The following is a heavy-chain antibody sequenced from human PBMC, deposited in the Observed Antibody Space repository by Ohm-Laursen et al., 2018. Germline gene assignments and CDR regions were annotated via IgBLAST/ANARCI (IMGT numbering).Heavy chain of an antibody. J-gene: IGHJ5*02. Sequence: GSLSLSCTATVFAFSIYWISWVCQAPRKGLGWVANIKQDGSEKKYVDSVKGRFTISRDNAKNSLYLQMNSLRAEDTAVYYCARDIRWFDPWGQGTLVTVSS. V-gene: IGHV3-7*01. CDR3: ARDIRWFDP. D-gene: IGHD3-3*02. CDR1: VFAFSIYW. CDR2: IKQDGSEK.